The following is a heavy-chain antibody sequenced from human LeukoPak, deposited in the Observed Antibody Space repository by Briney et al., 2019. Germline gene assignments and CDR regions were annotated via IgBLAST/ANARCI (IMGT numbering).Heavy chain of an antibody. CDR1: GGTFSSYA. CDR2: IIPIFGTA. J-gene: IGHJ4*02. V-gene: IGHV1-69*13. Sequence: ASVKVSCKASGGTFSSYAISWVRQAPGQGLEWMGGIIPIFGTANYAQKFQGRVTITADESTSTAYMELSSLRSEDTAVYYCARGYDYYDSSGYYCFDYWGQGTLVTVSS. CDR3: ARGYDYYDSSGYYCFDY. D-gene: IGHD3-22*01.